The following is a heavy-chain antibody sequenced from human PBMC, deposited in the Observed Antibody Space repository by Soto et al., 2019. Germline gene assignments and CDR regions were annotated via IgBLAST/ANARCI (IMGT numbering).Heavy chain of an antibody. D-gene: IGHD1-1*01. Sequence: GGSLRLSCATSGFTFSGHWMSWVRQAPGKGLEWVATIKRDGSDKYYVDSVKGRFTMSRDNAENSLFLQMNSLRAEDTAIYYCARLAGSTTIYDYWGQGTLVTVSS. J-gene: IGHJ4*02. CDR1: GFTFSGHW. V-gene: IGHV3-7*03. CDR3: ARLAGSTTIYDY. CDR2: IKRDGSDK.